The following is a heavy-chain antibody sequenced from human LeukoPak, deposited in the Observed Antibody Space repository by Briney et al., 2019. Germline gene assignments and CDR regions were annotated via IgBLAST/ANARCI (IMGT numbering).Heavy chain of an antibody. CDR1: GFAFRNFG. CDR3: ARGHSISPNWFDP. D-gene: IGHD6-13*01. Sequence: GGPLTLSCATSGFAFRNFGMHWIRQAPGKGLEWLAFIRSEADNKYYADSVRGRFTISRDNAKNSLYLQMNSLRAEDTAVYYCARGHSISPNWFDPWGQGTLVTVSS. CDR2: IRSEADNK. V-gene: IGHV3-30*02. J-gene: IGHJ5*02.